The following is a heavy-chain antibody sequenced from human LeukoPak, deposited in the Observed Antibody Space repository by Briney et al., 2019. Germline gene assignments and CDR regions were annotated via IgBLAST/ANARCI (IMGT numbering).Heavy chain of an antibody. Sequence: SQTLSLTCTVSGYSISSGYYWGWIRQPPGKGLEWIGSIYHSGSTYYNPSLKSRVTISVDTSKNQFSLKLSSVTAADTAVYYCARGLGGAPTTVLSWGQGTLVTVSS. CDR2: IYHSGST. CDR3: ARGLGGAPTTVLS. V-gene: IGHV4-38-2*02. J-gene: IGHJ5*02. D-gene: IGHD4-17*01. CDR1: GYSISSGYY.